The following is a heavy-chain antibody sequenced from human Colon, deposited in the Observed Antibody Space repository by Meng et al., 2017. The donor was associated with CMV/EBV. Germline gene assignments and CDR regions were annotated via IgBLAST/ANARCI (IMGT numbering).Heavy chain of an antibody. J-gene: IGHJ4*02. CDR1: VGTFSSYA. CDR3: ARGCSSTSCYSD. CDR2: IIPIFGTA. D-gene: IGHD2-2*01. V-gene: IGHV1-69*05. Sequence: SVKVSCKASVGTFSSYAISWVRQAPGQGLEWMGGIIPIFGTANYAQKFQGRVTITTDESTSTAYMELSSLRSEDTAVYYCARGCSSTSCYSDWGQGTLVTVSS.